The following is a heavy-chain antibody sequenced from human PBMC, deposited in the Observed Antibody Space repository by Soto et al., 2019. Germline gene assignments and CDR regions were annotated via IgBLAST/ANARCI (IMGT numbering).Heavy chain of an antibody. CDR3: ARGARYCGDGNSYTPSDF. D-gene: IGHD2-15*01. J-gene: IGHJ4*02. CDR2: ISTDGTT. V-gene: IGHV3-48*03. CDR1: GFTFSDYE. Sequence: LRLSCAASGFTFSDYEMNWVRQAPGKGLDWVSYISTDGTTYYADSVKGRFTISRDNVRNSLFLHMNSLRDADTAVYYCARGARYCGDGNSYTPSDFCGLGTLVTVAS.